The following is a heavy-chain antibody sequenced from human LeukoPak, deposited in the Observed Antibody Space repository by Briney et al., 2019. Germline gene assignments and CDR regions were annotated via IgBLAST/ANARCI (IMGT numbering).Heavy chain of an antibody. J-gene: IGHJ4*02. V-gene: IGHV1-2*02. CDR2: INPNSGGT. CDR1: GYTFSDYY. Sequence: ASVKVSCKASGYTFSDYYMHWVRQAPGQGLEWMGWINPNSGGTNYAQKFQGRVTMTRDTSISTAYMELSRLRSDDTAVYYCARAGYKQAPHAFDYWGQGTLVTVSS. D-gene: IGHD5-24*01. CDR3: ARAGYKQAPHAFDY.